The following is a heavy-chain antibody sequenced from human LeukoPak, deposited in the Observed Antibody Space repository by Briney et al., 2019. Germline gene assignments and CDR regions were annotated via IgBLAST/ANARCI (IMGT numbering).Heavy chain of an antibody. D-gene: IGHD2-2*01. CDR1: GYSISSGYY. J-gene: IGHJ4*02. Sequence: SETLSLTCAVSGYSISSGYYWGWIRQPAGKGLEWIGRIYTSGSTNYNPSLKSRVTISVDTSKNQFSLKLSSMTAADTAVYYCARDSTAASSGDWGQGTLVTVSS. CDR2: IYTSGST. V-gene: IGHV4-61*02. CDR3: ARDSTAASSGD.